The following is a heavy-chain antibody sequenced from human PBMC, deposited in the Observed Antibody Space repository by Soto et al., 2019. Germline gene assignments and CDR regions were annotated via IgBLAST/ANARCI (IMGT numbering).Heavy chain of an antibody. Sequence: KPSETLSLTCTVSGGSISSGGYYWSWIRQHPGKGLEWIGYIYYSGSTYYNPPLKSRVTISVDTSKNQFSLKLSSVTAADTAVYYCARAGASPTTPIDYWGQGTLVTVSS. CDR2: IYYSGST. J-gene: IGHJ4*02. V-gene: IGHV4-31*03. D-gene: IGHD2-15*01. CDR1: GGSISSGGYY. CDR3: ARAGASPTTPIDY.